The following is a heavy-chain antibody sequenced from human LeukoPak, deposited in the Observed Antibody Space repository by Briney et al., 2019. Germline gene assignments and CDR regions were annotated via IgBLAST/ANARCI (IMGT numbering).Heavy chain of an antibody. CDR3: ARDRGYYDILTGLRPGAFDI. Sequence: PGGSLRLSCAASGFTFSSYSMSWVRQAPGKGLEWVSSISRISSYIYYADSVKGRFTISRDNAKNSLYLQMNSLRAEDTAVYYCARDRGYYDILTGLRPGAFDIWGQGTMVTVSS. D-gene: IGHD3-9*01. V-gene: IGHV3-21*01. CDR2: ISRISSYI. CDR1: GFTFSSYS. J-gene: IGHJ3*02.